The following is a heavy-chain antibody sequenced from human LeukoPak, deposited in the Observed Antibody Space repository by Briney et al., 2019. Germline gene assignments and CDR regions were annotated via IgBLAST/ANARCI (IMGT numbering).Heavy chain of an antibody. CDR1: GFTFSSYA. Sequence: GGSLRLSCAASGFTFSSYAMSWVRQAPGKGLEWVSAISGGGGSTYYADSVRGRFTISRDISSNTLYLEMSSLRAEDTARYYCARAPPYYYDSRGYHYERGNYHYGMDVWGQGTTVIVS. CDR3: ARAPPYYYDSRGYHYERGNYHYGMDV. J-gene: IGHJ6*02. CDR2: ISGGGGST. V-gene: IGHV3-23*01. D-gene: IGHD3-22*01.